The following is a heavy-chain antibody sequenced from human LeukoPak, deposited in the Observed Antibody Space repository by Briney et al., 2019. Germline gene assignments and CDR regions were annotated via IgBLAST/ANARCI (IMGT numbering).Heavy chain of an antibody. D-gene: IGHD3-10*01. V-gene: IGHV2-70*04. CDR3: ARTTYYYGSGSYWFDP. J-gene: IGHJ5*02. CDR1: GFSLSTSGMR. CDR2: IDWDDDK. Sequence: SGPALVNPTQTLTLICTFSGFSLSTSGMRVSWIRQPPGKALEWLARIDWDDDKFYSTSLKTRLTISKDTSKNQVVLTMTNMDPVDTATYYCARTTYYYGSGSYWFDPWGQGTLVTVSS.